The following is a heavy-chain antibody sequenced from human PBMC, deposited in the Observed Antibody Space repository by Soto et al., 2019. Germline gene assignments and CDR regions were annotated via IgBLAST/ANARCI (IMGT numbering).Heavy chain of an antibody. CDR3: ARVLPPFDP. CDR2: INAYNGNT. J-gene: IGHJ5*02. Sequence: QVQLVQSGAEVKKPGASVKVSCKASGYTFTSYGIRWVRQAPGQGLEWMGWINAYNGNTNYAQKLQGRVTMTTDTSTSTPYMELRSLSSDDTAVYDCARVLPPFDPWGQGTLVTVSS. V-gene: IGHV1-18*01. CDR1: GYTFTSYG.